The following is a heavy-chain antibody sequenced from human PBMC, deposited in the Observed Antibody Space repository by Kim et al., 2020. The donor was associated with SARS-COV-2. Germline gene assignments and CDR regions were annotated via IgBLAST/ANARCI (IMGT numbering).Heavy chain of an antibody. V-gene: IGHV4-59*13. CDR2: IYYSGST. Sequence: SETLSLTCTVSGGSISSYYWSWIRQPPGKGLEWIGYIYYSGSTNYNPSLKSRVTISVDTSKNQFSLKLSSVTAADTAVYYCASLPLYGDYRILDYWGQGTLVTVST. CDR1: GGSISSYY. CDR3: ASLPLYGDYRILDY. J-gene: IGHJ4*02. D-gene: IGHD4-17*01.